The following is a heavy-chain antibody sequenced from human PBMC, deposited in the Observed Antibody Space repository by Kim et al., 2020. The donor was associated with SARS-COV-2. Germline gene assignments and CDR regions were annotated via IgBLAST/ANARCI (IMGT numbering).Heavy chain of an antibody. CDR1: GFTFNTYG. Sequence: GGSLRLSCAASGFTFNTYGMHWVRQAPGKGLEWVAVISYDGSNKYYVDSVKGRFTISRDNSKNTLYLQMNSLRIEDTAVYYCAKSFSGSYFGYDYWGQGTRVPVSS. D-gene: IGHD1-26*01. V-gene: IGHV3-30*18. CDR2: ISYDGSNK. J-gene: IGHJ4*02. CDR3: AKSFSGSYFGYDY.